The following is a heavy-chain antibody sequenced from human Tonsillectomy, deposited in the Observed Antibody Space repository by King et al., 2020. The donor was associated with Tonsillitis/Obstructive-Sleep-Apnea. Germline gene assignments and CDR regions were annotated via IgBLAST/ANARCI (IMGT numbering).Heavy chain of an antibody. CDR1: GFTFSDYY. CDR2: IRTSSSST. J-gene: IGHJ4*02. V-gene: IGHV3-11*06. D-gene: IGHD6-6*01. Sequence: VQLVESGGGLVKPGGSLRLSCAASGFTFSDYYMSWIRQAPGKGLEWVSYIRTSSSSTNYADSVKGRFTISRDNAKNSLYLQMNSLRAEDTAVYYCARTKEYSVVWYYFDYWGQGTLVSVSS. CDR3: ARTKEYSVVWYYFDY.